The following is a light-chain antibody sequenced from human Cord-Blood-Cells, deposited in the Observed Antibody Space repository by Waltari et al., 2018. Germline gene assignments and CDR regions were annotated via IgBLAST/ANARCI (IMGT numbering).Light chain of an antibody. V-gene: IGLV3-21*03. Sequence: SYVLTQPPSVSVAPGKTAGITCGGNNIGRKIVHWYQQKPGQAPVLVVYDDSDRPSGIPERFSGSNSGNTATLTISRVEAGDEADYYCQVWDSSSDHHWVFGGGTKLTVL. J-gene: IGLJ3*02. CDR3: QVWDSSSDHHWV. CDR2: DDS. CDR1: NIGRKI.